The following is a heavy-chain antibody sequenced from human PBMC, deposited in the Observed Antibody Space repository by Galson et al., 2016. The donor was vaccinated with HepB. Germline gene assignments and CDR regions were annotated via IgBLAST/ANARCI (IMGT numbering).Heavy chain of an antibody. Sequence: PALVKPTQTLTLTCTFSGFSLTTTGAAVAWIRQPPGKALQWLALVYWDDDKRYSPSLKTRHIISKDTSKKQVVLTMTNIDPVDTATYYCAHAHLYGDSAPFDYGGQGAQVTVSS. CDR1: GFSLTTTGAA. CDR2: VYWDDDK. J-gene: IGHJ4*02. CDR3: AHAHLYGDSAPFDY. D-gene: IGHD2-21*02. V-gene: IGHV2-5*02.